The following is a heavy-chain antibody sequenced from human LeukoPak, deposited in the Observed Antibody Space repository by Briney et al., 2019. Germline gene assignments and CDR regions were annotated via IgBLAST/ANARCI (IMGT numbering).Heavy chain of an antibody. CDR2: ISGSDGST. J-gene: IGHJ4*02. V-gene: IGHV3-23*01. D-gene: IGHD6-13*01. Sequence: GGSLRLSCAASGFTFSSYAMSWVRQAPGKGLEWVSAISGSDGSTYYADSVKGRFTISRDNSKNTLYLQMNSLRAEDTAVYYCAKDAKGYSSSYRDYWGQGTLVTVSS. CDR1: GFTFSSYA. CDR3: AKDAKGYSSSYRDY.